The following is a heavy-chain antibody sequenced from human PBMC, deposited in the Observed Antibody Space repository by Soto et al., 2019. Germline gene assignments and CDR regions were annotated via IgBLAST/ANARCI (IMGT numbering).Heavy chain of an antibody. CDR2: INHSGST. Sequence: PSETLSLTCAVYGGSFSGYYWSWIRQPPGKGLEWIGEINHSGSTNYNPSLKSRVTISVDTSKNQFSLKLSSVTAADTAVYYCARPYDSSGYYGRSWWFDPWGQGTLVTVSS. CDR3: ARPYDSSGYYGRSWWFDP. D-gene: IGHD3-22*01. V-gene: IGHV4-34*01. J-gene: IGHJ5*02. CDR1: GGSFSGYY.